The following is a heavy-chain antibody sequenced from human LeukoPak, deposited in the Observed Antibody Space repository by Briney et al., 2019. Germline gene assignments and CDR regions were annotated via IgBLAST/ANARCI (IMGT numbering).Heavy chain of an antibody. J-gene: IGHJ5*02. CDR3: ARGGYYGSGNDFRFDP. D-gene: IGHD3-10*01. CDR1: GSAFSTSG. V-gene: IGHV3-21*01. CDR2: ISSSSNFI. Sequence: GGSLRLSCAASGSAFSTSGMNWVRQAPGKGLEWVSYISSSSNFIFYGDSMRGRFTISRDNARNSLYLQMNNLRAEDTAIYYCARGGYYGSGNDFRFDPWGQGTLVTVSS.